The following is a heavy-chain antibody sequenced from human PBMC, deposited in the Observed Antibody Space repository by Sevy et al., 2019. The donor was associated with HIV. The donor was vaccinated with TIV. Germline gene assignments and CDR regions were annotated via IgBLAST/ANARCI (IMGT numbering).Heavy chain of an antibody. Sequence: GGSLRLSCAASGLTLSYAWMNWVRQAPGKGLEWVGHIKSESDGGTTDFATPVNGRFIISRDDSKNTLYLQMNSLKTGDTALYYCTARNFDFWGRGTLVTVSS. V-gene: IGHV3-15*07. CDR3: TARNFDF. J-gene: IGHJ4*02. CDR2: IKSESDGGTT. CDR1: GLTLSYAW.